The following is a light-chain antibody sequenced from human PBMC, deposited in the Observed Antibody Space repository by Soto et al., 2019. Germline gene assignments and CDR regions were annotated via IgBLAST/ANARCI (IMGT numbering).Light chain of an antibody. CDR3: AAWEDRLNGYV. CDR2: SNN. Sequence: QSVLTQPPSASGTPGQRVTISCSGSSSNIGTKTVPWYQQLPGTAPKLLIYSNNQRPSGVPDRFSVSKSGTSAALAISGLQSEDEADYYCAAWEDRLNGYVFGTGTKLTVL. J-gene: IGLJ1*01. CDR1: SSNIGTKT. V-gene: IGLV1-44*01.